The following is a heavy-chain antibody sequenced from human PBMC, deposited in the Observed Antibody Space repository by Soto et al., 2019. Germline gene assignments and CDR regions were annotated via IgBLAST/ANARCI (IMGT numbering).Heavy chain of an antibody. V-gene: IGHV4-34*01. CDR1: GGSFSGYY. CDR3: PRPNNYDFWSGYKKPYFDY. Sequence: QVQLQQWGAGLLKPSETLSLTCAVYGGSFSGYYWSWIRQPPGKGLEWIGEINHSGSTNYNPSLKSRLTISVDSSKNQFSLKLSSVTAADTAAYYCPRPNNYDFWSGYKKPYFDYWGQGTLVTVCS. D-gene: IGHD3-3*01. J-gene: IGHJ4*02. CDR2: INHSGST.